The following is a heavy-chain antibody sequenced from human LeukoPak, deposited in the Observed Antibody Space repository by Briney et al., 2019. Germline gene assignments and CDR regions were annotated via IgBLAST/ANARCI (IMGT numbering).Heavy chain of an antibody. CDR3: ARHRPEGSYPLDS. V-gene: IGHV4-59*08. CDR1: GGSISDYY. CDR2: IYSTGST. J-gene: IGHJ4*02. Sequence: SETLSLTCTVSGGSISDYYWSWLRQPPGKGLEWIGHIYSTGSTTYSPSLKSRVIMSADTSKNQFSLKVTSVTAADTAVYYCARHRPEGSYPLDSWGQGALVTVSS.